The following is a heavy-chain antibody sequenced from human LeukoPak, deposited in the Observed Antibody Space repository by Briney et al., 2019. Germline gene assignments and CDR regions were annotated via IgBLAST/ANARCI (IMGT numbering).Heavy chain of an antibody. Sequence: SETLSLTCAVYGGSFSGYYWSWIRQPPGRGLEWIGEINHSGSTNYNPSLKSRVTISVETSKNQFSLKLSSVTAADTAVYYCASQDTAMVYFDYWGQGTLVTVSS. V-gene: IGHV4-34*01. D-gene: IGHD5-18*01. CDR3: ASQDTAMVYFDY. CDR1: GGSFSGYY. CDR2: INHSGST. J-gene: IGHJ4*02.